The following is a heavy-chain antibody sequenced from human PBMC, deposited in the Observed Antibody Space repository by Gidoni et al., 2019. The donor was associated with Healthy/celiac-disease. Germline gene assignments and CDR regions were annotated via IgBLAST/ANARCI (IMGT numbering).Heavy chain of an antibody. CDR3: ARVYYDFWSSYYVDY. J-gene: IGHJ4*02. D-gene: IGHD3-3*01. CDR1: AFTFSSYW. V-gene: IGHV3-7*01. CDR2: IKQDGSEK. Sequence: EVQLLDSGGGLVQPGGSLRLSCSASAFTFSSYWMSWVRQAPGKGLEWVANIKQDGSEKYYVDSVKGRFTISRDNAKNSLYLQMNSLRAEDTAVYYCARVYYDFWSSYYVDYWGQGTLVTVSS.